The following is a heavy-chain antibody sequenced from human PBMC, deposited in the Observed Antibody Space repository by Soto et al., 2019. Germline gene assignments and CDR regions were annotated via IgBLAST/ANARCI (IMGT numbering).Heavy chain of an antibody. CDR3: ARDLSTSSAGFCMDV. V-gene: IGHV3-33*01. D-gene: IGHD6-6*01. Sequence: GSLRLSCAASGFTFSNYGMHWVRQAPGKGLEWVAVIWYDGSNKYYAESMKGRFTISRDNSKNTLYLQMNSLRAEDTAVFYCARDLSTSSAGFCMDVWGQGTTVTVSS. CDR2: IWYDGSNK. J-gene: IGHJ6*02. CDR1: GFTFSNYG.